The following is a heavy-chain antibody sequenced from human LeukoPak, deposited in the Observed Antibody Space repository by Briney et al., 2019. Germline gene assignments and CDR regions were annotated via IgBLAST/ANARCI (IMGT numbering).Heavy chain of an antibody. Sequence: GGSLRLSCAASGFNLRSYSMSWVRQAPGKGLEWVSSINWGSNHIYYADAVQGRFTISRDNAKNSLYLQMNSLRAEDTAIYYCARDNSGWSRDYWGQGTLVTVSS. D-gene: IGHD6-19*01. CDR2: INWGSNHI. J-gene: IGHJ4*02. V-gene: IGHV3-21*06. CDR3: ARDNSGWSRDY. CDR1: GFNLRSYS.